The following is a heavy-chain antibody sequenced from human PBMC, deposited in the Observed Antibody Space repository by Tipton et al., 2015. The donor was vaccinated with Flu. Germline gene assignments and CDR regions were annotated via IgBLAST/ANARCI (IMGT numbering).Heavy chain of an antibody. CDR3: ARALVGALDS. Sequence: TLSLTCIVSGASVSSSSYYWAWVRQPPGKGLEYIGNIFYTGSTYYNPSLKSRVTISLDTSKNQFSLKVNSVTAADTALYHCARALVGALDSWGQGNLVTVSS. CDR2: IFYTGST. V-gene: IGHV4-39*07. CDR1: GASVSSSSYY. J-gene: IGHJ4*02. D-gene: IGHD1-26*01.